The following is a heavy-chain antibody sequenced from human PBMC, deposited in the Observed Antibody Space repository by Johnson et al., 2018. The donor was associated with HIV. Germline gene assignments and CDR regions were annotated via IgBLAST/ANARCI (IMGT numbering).Heavy chain of an antibody. D-gene: IGHD7-27*01. J-gene: IGHJ3*02. CDR2: INWNGGSI. CDR3: AKVPDLLNWEANAFDI. V-gene: IGHV3-20*04. CDR1: GFTFDDYG. Sequence: MMLVESGGGVVRPGGSLRLSCAASGFTFDDYGMSWVRQVPGKGLEWVASINWNGGSIGHAGAVKGRFTISRDNAKNSLYLQMNSLRAGDTALYYCAKVPDLLNWEANAFDIWGQGTMVTVSS.